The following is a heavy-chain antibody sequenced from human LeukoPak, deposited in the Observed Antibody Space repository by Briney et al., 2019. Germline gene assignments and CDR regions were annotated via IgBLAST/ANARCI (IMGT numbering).Heavy chain of an antibody. D-gene: IGHD3/OR15-3a*01. J-gene: IGHJ6*02. V-gene: IGHV1-8*01. CDR3: ARGGGYPMIFGVVIIQDYYYYGMDV. CDR1: GYTFTSYD. Sequence: ASVKVSCKASGYTFTSYDINWVRQATGQGLEWMEWMNPNSGNTGYAQKFQGRVTMTRNTSISTAYMELSSLRSEDTAVYYCARGGGYPMIFGVVIIQDYYYYGMDVWGQGTTVTVSS. CDR2: MNPNSGNT.